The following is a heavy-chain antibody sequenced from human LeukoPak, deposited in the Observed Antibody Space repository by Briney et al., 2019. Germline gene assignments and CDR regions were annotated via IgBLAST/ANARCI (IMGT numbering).Heavy chain of an antibody. CDR3: ARSSASMSRGLWFDP. V-gene: IGHV3-21*01. CDR2: ISSSSSYI. J-gene: IGHJ5*02. CDR1: GFTFSSYS. D-gene: IGHD2/OR15-2a*01. Sequence: GGSLRLSCAASGFTFSSYSMNWVRQAPGKGLEWVSSISSSSSYIYYADSVKGRFTISRDNAKNSLYLQMNSLRAEDTAVYYCARSSASMSRGLWFDPWGQGTLVTVSS.